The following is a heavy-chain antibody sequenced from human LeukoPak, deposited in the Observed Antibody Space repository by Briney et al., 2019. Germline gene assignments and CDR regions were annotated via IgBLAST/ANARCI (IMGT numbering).Heavy chain of an antibody. CDR1: GDSISSGDYY. D-gene: IGHD1-1*01. CDR3: ARVQLGGYYYYMDV. J-gene: IGHJ6*03. Sequence: SETLSLTCTVSGDSISSGDYYWSWIRQPAGKGLEWIGRISSSGSTNYNPSLRSRVTISVDTSKNQFSLKLSSVTAADTAVYYCARVQLGGYYYYMDVWGKGTTVTISS. CDR2: ISSSGST. V-gene: IGHV4-61*02.